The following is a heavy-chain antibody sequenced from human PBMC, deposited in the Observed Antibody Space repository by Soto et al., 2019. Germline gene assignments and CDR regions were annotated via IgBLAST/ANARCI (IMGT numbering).Heavy chain of an antibody. CDR3: ARADCTGAYCYSWPFNYGVDV. CDR1: GFTFNTYG. Sequence: GGSLRLSRTTSGFTFNTYGVHWVSQAPGKGLEWVAIIWYDGGNKYYADSVKGRFTISRDNSRNTLYLQMNSLRDEDTALYYCARADCTGAYCYSWPFNYGVDVWGQGTTVTVSS. CDR2: IWYDGGNK. V-gene: IGHV3-33*08. J-gene: IGHJ6*02. D-gene: IGHD2-15*01.